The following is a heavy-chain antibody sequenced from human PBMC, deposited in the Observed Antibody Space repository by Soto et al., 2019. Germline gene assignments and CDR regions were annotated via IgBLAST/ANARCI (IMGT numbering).Heavy chain of an antibody. D-gene: IGHD2-21*02. Sequence: QITLKESGPTLVKPTQTLTLTCTFSGFSLSTGGVGVGWIRQPPGKALEWLALIYWDNDKRYSPSLKSRITVTKDTSKNQLVLTMTNMDPVDTATYYCVHSRCGGDCLRSYSSHYYYGMDVWGQGTTVTVFS. CDR2: IYWDNDK. CDR3: VHSRCGGDCLRSYSSHYYYGMDV. CDR1: GFSLSTGGVG. J-gene: IGHJ6*02. V-gene: IGHV2-5*02.